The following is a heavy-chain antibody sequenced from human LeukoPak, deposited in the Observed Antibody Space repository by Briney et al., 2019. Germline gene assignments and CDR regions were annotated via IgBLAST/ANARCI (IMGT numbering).Heavy chain of an antibody. V-gene: IGHV1-2*02. CDR2: INPNSGGT. CDR3: ATLEISWGYSGYDLVY. CDR1: GYTFTGYY. D-gene: IGHD5-12*01. Sequence: GASVKVSCKASGYTFTGYYMHWVGQAPGQGLEWMGWINPNSGGTNYAQKFQGRVTMTRDTSISTAYMELSRLRSEDTAVYYCATLEISWGYSGYDLVYWGQGTLVTVSS. J-gene: IGHJ4*02.